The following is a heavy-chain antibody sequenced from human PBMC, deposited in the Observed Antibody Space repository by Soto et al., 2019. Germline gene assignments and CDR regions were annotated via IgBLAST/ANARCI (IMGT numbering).Heavy chain of an antibody. CDR2: IYNSGRT. Sequence: SETLSLTCTVSGGSISSSSYYWGWIRQPPGKGLEWIGSIYNSGRTYYNPSLNSRITISVDTSKNQFSLRLTSVSAADTAVYYCARAPDYWGQGTLVTVSS. CDR1: GGSISSSSYY. V-gene: IGHV4-39*01. J-gene: IGHJ4*02. CDR3: ARAPDY.